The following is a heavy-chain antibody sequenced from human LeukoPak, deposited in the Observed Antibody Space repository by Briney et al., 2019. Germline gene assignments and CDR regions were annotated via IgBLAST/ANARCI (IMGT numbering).Heavy chain of an antibody. CDR2: ISGSGGST. D-gene: IGHD6-13*01. Sequence: GGSLRLSCAASGFTVSSYAMSWVRQAPGKGLEWVSAISGSGGSTYYADSVKGRFTISRDNSKNTLYLQMNSLRAEDTAVYYCAKDLMAAAVSYYFDYWGQGTLVTVSS. J-gene: IGHJ4*02. CDR3: AKDLMAAAVSYYFDY. V-gene: IGHV3-23*01. CDR1: GFTVSSYA.